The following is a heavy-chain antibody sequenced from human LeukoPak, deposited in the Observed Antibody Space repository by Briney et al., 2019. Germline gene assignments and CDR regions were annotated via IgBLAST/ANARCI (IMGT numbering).Heavy chain of an antibody. CDR3: ARGDCGGDCYVDH. Sequence: SETLSLTCTVSGDSISDYYWSWIRQTPGKGLEWIGYIYYSGNTRYNPSLKNRVTISVDTSKNQFSLKLTSVTAADTAVYYCARGDCGGDCYVDHWGQGTLVTVSS. CDR2: IYYSGNT. J-gene: IGHJ5*02. D-gene: IGHD2-21*02. V-gene: IGHV4-59*01. CDR1: GDSISDYY.